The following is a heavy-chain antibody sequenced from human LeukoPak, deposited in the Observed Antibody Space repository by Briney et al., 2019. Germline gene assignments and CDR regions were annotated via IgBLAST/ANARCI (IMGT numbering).Heavy chain of an antibody. V-gene: IGHV4-31*03. J-gene: IGHJ5*02. Sequence: TSQTLSLTCTVSGGSISSGGYYWSWIRQHPGKGLEWIGYIYYSGSTYYNPSLKSRVTISVDTSKNQFSLRLSSVTAADTALYYCARDHYYDGRGRFDPWGQGTLVTVSS. D-gene: IGHD3-16*01. CDR1: GGSISSGGYY. CDR2: IYYSGST. CDR3: ARDHYYDGRGRFDP.